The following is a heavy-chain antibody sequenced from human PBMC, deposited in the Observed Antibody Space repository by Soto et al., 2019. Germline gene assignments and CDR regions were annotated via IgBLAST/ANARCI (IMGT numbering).Heavy chain of an antibody. D-gene: IGHD4-4*01. CDR1: GFTFSSYG. CDR2: ISYDGSNK. CDR3: AKDHYSNYVYYYYGMDV. Sequence: GGSLRLSCAASGFTFSSYGMHWVRQAPGKGLEWVAVISYDGSNKYYADSVKGRFTISRDNSKNTLYLQMNSLRAEDTAVYYCAKDHYSNYVYYYYGMDVWGQGTLVTVSS. J-gene: IGHJ6*02. V-gene: IGHV3-30*18.